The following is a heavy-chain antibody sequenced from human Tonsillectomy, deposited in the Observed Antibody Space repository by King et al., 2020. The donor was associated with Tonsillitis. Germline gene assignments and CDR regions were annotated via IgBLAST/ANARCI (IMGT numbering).Heavy chain of an antibody. CDR1: GFTFSSYA. V-gene: IGHV3-30-3*01. CDR2: ISYDGSNK. CDR3: ARGGYYDSSGYSDY. D-gene: IGHD3-22*01. J-gene: IGHJ4*02. Sequence: VQLVESGGGVVQPGRSLRLSCAASGFTFSSYAMHWVRQAPGKGLEWVAVISYDGSNKYYADSVKGRFTISRDNSKTPLYLQMNSLRAEDTAVYYCARGGYYDSSGYSDYWGQGTLVTVSS.